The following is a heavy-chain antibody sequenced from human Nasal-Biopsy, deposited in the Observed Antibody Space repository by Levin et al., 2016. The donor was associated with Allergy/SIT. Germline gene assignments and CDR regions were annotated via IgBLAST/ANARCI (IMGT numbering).Heavy chain of an antibody. CDR2: IFTTGTT. CDR3: AREKGRTGSFWGTSTNYFDT. J-gene: IGHJ4*02. D-gene: IGHD3-10*01. Sequence: SETLSLTCTVSGGSITSSAYYWNWIRQPAGKGPEWIGRIFTTGTTNYNPSLKSRSTISMDRARNQISLKVTSVTATDTAVYYCAREKGRTGSFWGTSTNYFDTWGQGTLVTVSS. CDR1: GGSITSSAYY. V-gene: IGHV4-61*02.